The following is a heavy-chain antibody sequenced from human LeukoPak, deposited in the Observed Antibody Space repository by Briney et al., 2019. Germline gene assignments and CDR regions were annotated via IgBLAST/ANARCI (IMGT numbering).Heavy chain of an antibody. J-gene: IGHJ3*02. CDR3: ARVAGNAGLGAFDI. CDR2: ISAYNGNT. V-gene: IGHV1-18*01. CDR1: GYTFTSYG. D-gene: IGHD4-23*01. Sequence: AASVKVSCKASGYTFTSYGISWVRQAPGQGLEWMGWISAYNGNTNYAQKLQGRVTMTTDTSTSTAYMELRSLRSDDTAVYYCARVAGNAGLGAFDIWGQGTMVTVSS.